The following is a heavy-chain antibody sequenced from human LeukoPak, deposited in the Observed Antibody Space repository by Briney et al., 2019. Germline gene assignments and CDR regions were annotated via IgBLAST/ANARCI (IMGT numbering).Heavy chain of an antibody. Sequence: SETLSLTCTVSGGSISSSDYYWGWIRQPPGKGLEWFGSIYYSGATYYNPSLKSRVTMSVDTSKNQFSLKLSSVAAADTAVYYCARGGMVPAALDYWGQGTLVTVSS. D-gene: IGHD2-2*01. J-gene: IGHJ4*02. V-gene: IGHV4-39*07. CDR1: GGSISSSDYY. CDR2: IYYSGAT. CDR3: ARGGMVPAALDY.